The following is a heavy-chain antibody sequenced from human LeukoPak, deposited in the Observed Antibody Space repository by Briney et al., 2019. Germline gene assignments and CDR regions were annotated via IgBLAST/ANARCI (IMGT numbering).Heavy chain of an antibody. CDR2: IHPSGST. V-gene: IGHV4-34*01. CDR1: GGSFSAYY. Sequence: SETLSLTCVVSGGSFSAYYWSWIRQPPGKGLEWIGEIHPSGSTNYNPSLKSRVTISVDTSKNQFSLTLSSVTAADTAVYYCARGFYDSSGYSNCFDPWGQGTLVTVSS. CDR3: ARGFYDSSGYSNCFDP. J-gene: IGHJ5*02. D-gene: IGHD3-22*01.